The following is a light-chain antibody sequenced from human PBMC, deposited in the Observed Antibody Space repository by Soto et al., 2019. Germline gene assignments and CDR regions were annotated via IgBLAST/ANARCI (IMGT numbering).Light chain of an antibody. J-gene: IGLJ1*01. CDR2: EGS. CDR1: SSDVGRYKF. Sequence: QSALTQPASVFGSPGQSITISCTGTSSDVGRYKFVSWYQQHPGKAPKVMIYEGSKRPSGVSNRFSGSKSGNTASLTISGLQAEDEADYYCCSYTSSRTYGFGTGTKVTVL. CDR3: CSYTSSRTYG. V-gene: IGLV2-23*01.